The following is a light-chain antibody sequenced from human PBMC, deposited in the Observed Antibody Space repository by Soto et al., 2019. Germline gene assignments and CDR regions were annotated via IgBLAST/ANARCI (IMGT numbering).Light chain of an antibody. CDR3: QQYGSSPWT. CDR1: QSVSSNY. V-gene: IGKV3-20*01. CDR2: SAS. J-gene: IGKJ1*01. Sequence: EIVLTQSPGTLSLSPGERATLSCRASQSVSSNYLAWYQQKPGQAPRLLIYSASTRATGIPDRFSGSGSGTDFTLTISRLEPEDFAVYYCQQYGSSPWTFGRGTKVDI.